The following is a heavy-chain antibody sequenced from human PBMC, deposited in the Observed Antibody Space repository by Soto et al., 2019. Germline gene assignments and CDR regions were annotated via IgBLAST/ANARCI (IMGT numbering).Heavy chain of an antibody. Sequence: QVQLQESGPGLVKPSGTLSLTCAVSGGSVSSSSWWRWVRQSPGKGLEWMWEIYHSGSAHYNPSLKSRATISLDKSKNQFSLGLTSVTAADTAVYYCARVPGVVVSADDAFDIWGPGTRVIVSS. D-gene: IGHD2-21*02. J-gene: IGHJ3*02. CDR1: GGSVSSSSW. CDR3: ARVPGVVVSADDAFDI. CDR2: IYHSGSA. V-gene: IGHV4-4*02.